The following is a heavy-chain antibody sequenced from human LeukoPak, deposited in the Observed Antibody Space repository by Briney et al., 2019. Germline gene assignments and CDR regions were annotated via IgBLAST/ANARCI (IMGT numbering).Heavy chain of an antibody. J-gene: IGHJ4*02. CDR1: GFTVSAYA. CDR2: IYDDNT. CDR3: AARKVRGVWFYLDY. V-gene: IGHV3-23*01. Sequence: GGSLGLSCAASGFTVSAYAMAWVRQAPGKGLEWVSTIYDDNTYYADSVKGRFAISTDNSKNTLYLQMNSLRVEDTAVYFCAARKVRGVWFYLDYWGQGTLVTVSS. D-gene: IGHD3-10*01.